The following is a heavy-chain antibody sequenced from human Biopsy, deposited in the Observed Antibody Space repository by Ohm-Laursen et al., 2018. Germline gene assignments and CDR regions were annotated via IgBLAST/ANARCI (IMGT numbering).Heavy chain of an antibody. Sequence: GASAKVSCKASGYTFTNYGISWVRQAPGQGLEWMGWISPYNGDTDYAQKLQGRVTMTTDTSTSTAYMDLRSLRSDDTAVYYCARDRWPHVTLLGLVVFDFWGQGTLVIVSS. CDR1: GYTFTNYG. CDR2: ISPYNGDT. J-gene: IGHJ4*02. V-gene: IGHV1-18*01. CDR3: ARDRWPHVTLLGLVVFDF. D-gene: IGHD3-3*01.